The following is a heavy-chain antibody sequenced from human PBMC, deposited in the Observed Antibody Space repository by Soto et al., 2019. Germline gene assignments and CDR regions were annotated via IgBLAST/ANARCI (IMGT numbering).Heavy chain of an antibody. CDR3: ARQGFGYYGFDYYYYGMDV. D-gene: IGHD3-22*01. Sequence: GGSLRLSCAASGFTFSSYAMNWVRQAPGKGLEWVSYISSSGSTIYYADSVKGRFTISRDNAKNSLYLQMNSLRAEDTAVYYCARQGFGYYGFDYYYYGMDVWGQGTTVTVSS. J-gene: IGHJ6*02. V-gene: IGHV3-48*04. CDR1: GFTFSSYA. CDR2: ISSSGSTI.